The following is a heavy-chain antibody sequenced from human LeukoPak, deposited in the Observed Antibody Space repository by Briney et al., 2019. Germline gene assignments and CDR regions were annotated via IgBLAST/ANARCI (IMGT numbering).Heavy chain of an antibody. D-gene: IGHD1-26*01. CDR1: GFTFSSYD. CDR2: IGTAGDT. Sequence: PGGSLRLSCAASGFTFSSYDMHWVRQATGKGLGWVSAIGTAGDTYYPGSVKGRFTISRDNPNNILYLQMNSLRAEDTAVYYCARDGQGGATDAFGIWGQGTMVTVSS. CDR3: ARDGQGGATDAFGI. J-gene: IGHJ3*02. V-gene: IGHV3-13*01.